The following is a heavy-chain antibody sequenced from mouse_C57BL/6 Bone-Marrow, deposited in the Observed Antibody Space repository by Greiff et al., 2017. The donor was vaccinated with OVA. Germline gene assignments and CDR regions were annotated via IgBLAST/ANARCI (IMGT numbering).Heavy chain of an antibody. CDR3: ARWGLLRDYYAMDY. CDR2: IYPGGGYT. V-gene: IGHV1-63*01. J-gene: IGHJ4*01. Sequence: QVQLQQSGAELVRPGTSVTMSCKASGYTFTNYWIGWAKQRPGHGLEWIGDIYPGGGYTNSNEKFKGKATLTADKSSSTAYMQFSSLTSEDSAIYYGARWGLLRDYYAMDYWGQGTSVTVSS. CDR1: GYTFTNYW. D-gene: IGHD1-1*01.